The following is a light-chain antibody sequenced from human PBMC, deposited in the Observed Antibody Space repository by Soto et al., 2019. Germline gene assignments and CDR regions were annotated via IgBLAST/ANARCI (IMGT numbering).Light chain of an antibody. CDR1: SSDVGGYNY. J-gene: IGLJ2*01. V-gene: IGLV2-14*01. Sequence: QSALTQPASVSGSPGQSFTISCTGTSSDVGGYNYVSWYQQHPGKAPKLMIYDVSNRPSGVSNRFSGSKSGNTASLTISGLQAEDEADYYCISYTRSNTLYVVFGGGTKLTVL. CDR2: DVS. CDR3: ISYTRSNTLYVV.